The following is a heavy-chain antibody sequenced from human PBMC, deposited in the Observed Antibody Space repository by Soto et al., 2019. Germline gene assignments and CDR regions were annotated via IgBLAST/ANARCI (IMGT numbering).Heavy chain of an antibody. D-gene: IGHD2-2*02. CDR1: GFTFSSYG. CDR2: ISYDGSNK. V-gene: IGHV3-30*03. CDR3: KGPHKYP. Sequence: VGSLRLSCAASGFTFSSYGMHWVRQAPGKGLEWVAVISYDGSNKYYADSVKGRFTISRDNSKNTLYLQMNSLRAEDTAVYYCKGPHKYPWGQGTMVTV. J-gene: IGHJ3*01.